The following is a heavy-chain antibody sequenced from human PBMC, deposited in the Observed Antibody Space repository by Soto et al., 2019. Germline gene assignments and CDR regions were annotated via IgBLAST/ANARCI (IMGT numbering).Heavy chain of an antibody. CDR2: ISSSSSDT. V-gene: IGHV3-11*06. CDR1: GFNFNDYY. Sequence: QVHLVESGGGLVKPGGSLRISCAASGFNFNDYYMNWIRQTPGKGLEWISYISSSSSDTKYADSDKGRFTISRDNANTSLYLQMHSLRAEDTAVYFCARGSSTVRGVTITVTNFDYWGQGTLVTVSS. D-gene: IGHD3-10*01. J-gene: IGHJ4*02. CDR3: ARGSSTVRGVTITVTNFDY.